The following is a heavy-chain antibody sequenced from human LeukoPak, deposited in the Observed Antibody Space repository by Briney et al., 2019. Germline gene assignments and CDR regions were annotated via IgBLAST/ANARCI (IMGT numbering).Heavy chain of an antibody. CDR1: GFTFSSYA. CDR2: INSDGTST. CDR3: ARGVGSYPYWYFDL. D-gene: IGHD1-26*01. V-gene: IGHV3-74*01. J-gene: IGHJ2*01. Sequence: GGSLRLSCAASGFTFSSYAMSWVRQAPGKGLVWVSRINSDGTSTNYGDSVKGRFTISRDNAKNTLYLQMNSLRAEDTAVYYCARGVGSYPYWYFDLWGRGTLVTVSS.